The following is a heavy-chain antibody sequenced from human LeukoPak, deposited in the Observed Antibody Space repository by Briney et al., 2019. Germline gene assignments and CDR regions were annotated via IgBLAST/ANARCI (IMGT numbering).Heavy chain of an antibody. CDR3: TRDPTQYLRYGYFDH. CDR1: GFTFSSYA. V-gene: IGHV3-23*01. CDR2: ISGSGGST. J-gene: IGHJ4*02. D-gene: IGHD4-11*01. Sequence: PGGSLRLSCAASGFTFSSYAMSWVRQAPGKGLEWVSAISGSGGSTYYADSVRGRFTISRDNAKNSLYLQMSSLRAEDTAVYYCTRDPTQYLRYGYFDHWGQGTLVTVSS.